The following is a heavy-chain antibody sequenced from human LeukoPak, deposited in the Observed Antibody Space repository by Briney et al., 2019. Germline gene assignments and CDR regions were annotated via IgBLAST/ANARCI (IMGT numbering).Heavy chain of an antibody. D-gene: IGHD4-23*01. J-gene: IGHJ5*01. CDR3: ARVGGYYNWFDF. CDR1: GGSISSYS. V-gene: IGHV4-4*07. CDR2: IYTSGST. Sequence: SETLSLTCTVSGGSISSYSWSWIRQPAGKGLEWIGRIYTSGSTNYNPSLQSRVTMSVDTSKNQFSLNLSSVTAADTAVYYCARVGGYYNWFDFWGQGTLVTVSS.